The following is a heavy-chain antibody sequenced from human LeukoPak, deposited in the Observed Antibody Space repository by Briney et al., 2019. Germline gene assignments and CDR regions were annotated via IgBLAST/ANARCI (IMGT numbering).Heavy chain of an antibody. J-gene: IGHJ6*03. CDR1: GFTFSDYY. Sequence: GGSLRLSCAASGFTFSDYYMSWIRQAPGKGLEWVSYISSSGSTIYYADSVKGRFTISRDNAKNSLYLQMNSLRAEDTAVYYCARDGIGDSYPYYYMDVWGKGTTVTVSS. D-gene: IGHD2-21*02. V-gene: IGHV3-11*04. CDR3: ARDGIGDSYPYYYMDV. CDR2: ISSSGSTI.